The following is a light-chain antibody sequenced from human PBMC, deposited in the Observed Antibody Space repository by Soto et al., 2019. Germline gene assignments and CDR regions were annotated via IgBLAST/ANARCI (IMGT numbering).Light chain of an antibody. Sequence: QSVLTQPPSASGTPGQRVTISCFGSSSNIGSNYVFWYQQLPGTAPKLLIYRNDQRPSGVPDRFSGSKSGTSASLAISGLRSEDEADYYCSAWDDSLSGHWVFGGGTQLTVL. CDR2: RND. CDR1: SSNIGSNY. CDR3: SAWDDSLSGHWV. V-gene: IGLV1-47*01. J-gene: IGLJ3*02.